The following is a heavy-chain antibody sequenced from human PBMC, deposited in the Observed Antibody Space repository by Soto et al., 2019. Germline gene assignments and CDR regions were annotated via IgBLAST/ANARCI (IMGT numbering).Heavy chain of an antibody. CDR3: AFLIMGYDTSTHSGIDV. Sequence: GASVKVSCKASGGAFSSYSICWVRQAPGQGLEWMGWIIPIIGTANYAQKLQGRVTITADTSTSTAYMELRSLRSEGTAVYYCAFLIMGYDTSTHSGIDVWGQGTMVTVSS. CDR2: IIPIIGTA. V-gene: IGHV1-69*06. J-gene: IGHJ6*02. D-gene: IGHD2-8*01. CDR1: GGAFSSYS.